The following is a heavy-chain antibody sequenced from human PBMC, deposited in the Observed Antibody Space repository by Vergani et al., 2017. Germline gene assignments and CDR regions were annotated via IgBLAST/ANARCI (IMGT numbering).Heavy chain of an antibody. CDR3: ARISGGSAPYLHY. J-gene: IGHJ1*01. CDR2: IKRDGTET. CDR1: GFTFGDYY. Sequence: EVHLEESGGGLVQPGGSLRLSCAASGFTFGDYYMAWIRLAPGKGLDWVASIKRDGTETFYVDSVKGRFTMSRDNAKTTLYLQMNSLRDEDRCVYYCARISGGSAPYLHYWGQGTLVTVAS. D-gene: IGHD2-15*01. V-gene: IGHV3-7*01.